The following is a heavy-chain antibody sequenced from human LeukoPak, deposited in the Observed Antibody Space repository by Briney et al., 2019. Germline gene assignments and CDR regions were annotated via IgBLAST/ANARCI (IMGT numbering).Heavy chain of an antibody. D-gene: IGHD5-18*01. CDR3: ARDITDTAMVTPYYY. J-gene: IGHJ4*02. Sequence: ASVKVSCKASGYTFTSYGISWVRQAPGQGLEWMGWISAYNGNTNYAQKPQGRVTMTTDTSTSTAYMELRSLRSDDTAVYYCARDITDTAMVTPYYYWGQGTLVTVSS. V-gene: IGHV1-18*01. CDR2: ISAYNGNT. CDR1: GYTFTSYG.